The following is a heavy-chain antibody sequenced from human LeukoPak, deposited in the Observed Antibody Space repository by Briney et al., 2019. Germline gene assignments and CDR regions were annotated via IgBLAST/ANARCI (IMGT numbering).Heavy chain of an antibody. CDR3: ARGDGYATGWYDS. J-gene: IGHJ5*01. V-gene: IGHV3-48*03. D-gene: IGHD2-2*01. Sequence: GGSLRLSCTASGFTFSRYDMNWVRQAPGKGLEWVSYINSGNTIYYADSVKGRFTISRDNAKNSLYLQMNSLRAEDTAVYYCARGDGYATGWYDSWGQGTLVTVSS. CDR2: INSGNTI. CDR1: GFTFSRYD.